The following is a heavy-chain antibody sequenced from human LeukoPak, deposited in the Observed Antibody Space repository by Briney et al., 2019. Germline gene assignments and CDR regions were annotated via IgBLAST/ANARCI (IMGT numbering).Heavy chain of an antibody. Sequence: SETLSLTCTVSGGSISSSSYYSGWMRQPPGNGLERIVSIYYSVSTYYNPSLKSRVTISVDTSKNQFSLQLSCGTAAVTPVYYCEGYSSGWYGGFDYWGQGTLVTVSS. CDR3: EGYSSGWYGGFDY. D-gene: IGHD6-19*01. CDR2: IYYSVST. J-gene: IGHJ4*02. V-gene: IGHV4-39*01. CDR1: GGSISSSSYY.